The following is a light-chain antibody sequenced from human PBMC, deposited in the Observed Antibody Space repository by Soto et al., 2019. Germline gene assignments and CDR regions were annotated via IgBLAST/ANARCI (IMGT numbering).Light chain of an antibody. CDR3: QQSYNAPFN. V-gene: IGKV1-39*01. Sequence: IQMTQSPSSLSASIGDTVTITCRASQTIDRYLNWFQQKSGQAPKLLMNAASSLRSGVPSRFSASGSGTDFTLTISSLQPEDYATYYCQQSYNAPFNFGPGTKVDSK. J-gene: IGKJ3*01. CDR1: QTIDRY. CDR2: AAS.